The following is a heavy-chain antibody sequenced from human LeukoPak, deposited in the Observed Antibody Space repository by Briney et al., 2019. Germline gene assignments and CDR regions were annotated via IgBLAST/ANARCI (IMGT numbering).Heavy chain of an antibody. J-gene: IGHJ4*02. V-gene: IGHV3-7*01. CDR2: IKQDGSER. Sequence: GGSLRLSCAASGFTFSSYWMSWVRQAPGKGLEWVANIKQDGSERYYVDFVKGRFTISRDNAKNSLYLQMNSLRAEDTAVYYCARDPTSFGPTVTTDYWGQGTLVTVSS. D-gene: IGHD4-17*01. CDR1: GFTFSSYW. CDR3: ARDPTSFGPTVTTDY.